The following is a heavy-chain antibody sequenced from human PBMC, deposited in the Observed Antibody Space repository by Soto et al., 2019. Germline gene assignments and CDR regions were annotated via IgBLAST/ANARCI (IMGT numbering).Heavy chain of an antibody. CDR1: GGTFSSYT. CDR3: ARDVRELHQNCWFDP. J-gene: IGHJ5*02. Sequence: ASVKVSCKASGGTFSSYTISWVRQAPGQGLEWMGRIIPILGIANYAQKFQGRVTITADKSTSTAYMELSSLRSEDTAVYYCARDVRELHQNCWFDPWGQGTLVTVSS. V-gene: IGHV1-69*04. D-gene: IGHD1-26*01. CDR2: IIPILGIA.